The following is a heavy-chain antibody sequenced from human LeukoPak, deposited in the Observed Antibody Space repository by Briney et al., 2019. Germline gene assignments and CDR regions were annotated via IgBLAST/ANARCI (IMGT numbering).Heavy chain of an antibody. CDR2: IYYSGST. D-gene: IGHD1-26*01. Sequence: SSETLSLTCTVSGGSISSSSYYWGWIRQPPGKGLEWIGSIYYSGSTYYNPSLKSRVTISVDTSKNQFSLKLSSVTAADTAVYYCAPVLGGMPFGYFDYWGQGTLVTVSS. CDR1: GGSISSSSYY. CDR3: APVLGGMPFGYFDY. J-gene: IGHJ4*02. V-gene: IGHV4-39*01.